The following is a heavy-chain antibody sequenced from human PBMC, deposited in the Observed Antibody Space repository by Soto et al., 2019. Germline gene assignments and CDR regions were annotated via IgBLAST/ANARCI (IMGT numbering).Heavy chain of an antibody. CDR1: GGSISSSNW. V-gene: IGHV4-4*02. D-gene: IGHD1-26*01. Sequence: SETLSLTCAVSGGSISSSNWWSWVRQPPGKGLEWIGEIYHSGSTNYNPSLKSRVTISVDKSKNQFSLKLSSVTAADTAVYYCARDPIVGATQNWFDPWGQGTLVT. CDR2: IYHSGST. CDR3: ARDPIVGATQNWFDP. J-gene: IGHJ5*02.